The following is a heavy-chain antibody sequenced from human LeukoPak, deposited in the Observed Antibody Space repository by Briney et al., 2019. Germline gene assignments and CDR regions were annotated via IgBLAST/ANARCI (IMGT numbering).Heavy chain of an antibody. CDR1: GYIFSNYW. J-gene: IGHJ4*02. D-gene: IGHD3-10*01. CDR3: VRLFGSGNYLPDENIDH. Sequence: GESLKISCKGSGYIFSNYWIGWVRQMPGKGLEWMGILFPVDSDTRYSPSFQGHITISADDSISTAYLQWSSLKASDTAMYYCVRLFGSGNYLPDENIDHWGQGTLVTVSS. CDR2: LFPVDSDT. V-gene: IGHV5-51*01.